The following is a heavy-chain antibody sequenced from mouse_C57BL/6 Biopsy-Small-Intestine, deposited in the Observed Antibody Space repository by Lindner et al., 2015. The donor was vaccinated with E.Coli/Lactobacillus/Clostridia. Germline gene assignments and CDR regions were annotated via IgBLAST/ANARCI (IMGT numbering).Heavy chain of an antibody. D-gene: IGHD2-1*01. V-gene: IGHV1-9*01. Sequence: VQLQESGAELVKPGASAKFSCKASGYTFTGYWIGRVKQRPGHGLEWIGENVPGSGSTNYNEKFKGKATFTADTSSNTVYMQLSSLTTEDSAIYYCARRYGNSYYFDYWGQGTTLTVSS. CDR2: NVPGSGST. CDR1: GYTFTGYW. CDR3: ARRYGNSYYFDY. J-gene: IGHJ2*01.